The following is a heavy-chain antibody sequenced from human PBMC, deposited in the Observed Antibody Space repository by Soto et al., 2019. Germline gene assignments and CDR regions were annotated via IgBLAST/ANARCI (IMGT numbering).Heavy chain of an antibody. CDR3: ARVGYCSSTSCYAPTDYYMDV. D-gene: IGHD2-2*03. V-gene: IGHV3-21*01. Sequence: GGSLRLSCAASGFTFSSYSMNWVRQAPGKGLEWVSSISSSSSYIYYADSVKGRFTISRDNTKNSLYLQMNSLRAEDTAVYYCARVGYCSSTSCYAPTDYYMDVWGKGTTVTVSS. CDR2: ISSSSSYI. J-gene: IGHJ6*03. CDR1: GFTFSSYS.